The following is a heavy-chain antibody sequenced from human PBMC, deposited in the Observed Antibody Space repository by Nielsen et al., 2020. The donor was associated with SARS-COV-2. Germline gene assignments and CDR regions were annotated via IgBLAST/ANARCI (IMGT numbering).Heavy chain of an antibody. D-gene: IGHD6-13*01. CDR3: ARSPFHRSSWYGMDV. Sequence: GESLKTSCAASGFTFSIYSMNWVRQAPGKGLEWVSYISGGSATIYYADSVKGRFTISRDNVKNSLYLQLSSLSAEDTAVYYCARSPFHRSSWYGMDVWGQGTTVTVSS. CDR1: GFTFSIYS. J-gene: IGHJ6*02. V-gene: IGHV3-48*01. CDR2: ISGGSATI.